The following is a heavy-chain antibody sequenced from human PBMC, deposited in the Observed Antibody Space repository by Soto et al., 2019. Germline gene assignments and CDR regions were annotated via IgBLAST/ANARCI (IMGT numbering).Heavy chain of an antibody. CDR2: TSWNGGSI. J-gene: IGHJ4*02. CDR3: AKETFGSGSFYDY. D-gene: IGHD3-10*01. V-gene: IGHV3-9*01. CDR1: GFTFGHYA. Sequence: PGGSLRLSCAASGFTFGHYAMHWVRQAPGKGLEWVSGTSWNGGSIEYADSVRGRFAISRDSAKNSLYLQMNSLRTEDTAFYYCAKETFGSGSFYDYWGQGTRVTVSS.